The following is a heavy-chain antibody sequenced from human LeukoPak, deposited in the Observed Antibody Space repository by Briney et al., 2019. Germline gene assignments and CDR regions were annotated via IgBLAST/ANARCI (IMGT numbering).Heavy chain of an antibody. V-gene: IGHV1-69*01. CDR2: IIPIFVTA. CDR1: GGTFSSYA. CDR3: ARGDSGNYFDY. D-gene: IGHD3-10*01. Sequence: GASVKVSCKASGGTFSSYAISWVRQAPGQGLEWMGGIIPIFVTANYAQKFQGRVTITADESTSTAYMELSSLRSEDTAVYYCARGDSGNYFDYWGQGTLVTVSS. J-gene: IGHJ4*02.